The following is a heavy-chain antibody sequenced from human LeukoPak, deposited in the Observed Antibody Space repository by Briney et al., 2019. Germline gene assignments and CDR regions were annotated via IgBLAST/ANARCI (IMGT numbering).Heavy chain of an antibody. CDR3: ARVVYCSGGSCQIFAFDI. Sequence: GGSLRLSCAASGFSFSNYAMTWVRQAPGKGLEWVSTISSGDDITYYADSVKGRFTISRDNSKNTLYLQMNSLRAEDTAVYYCARVVYCSGGSCQIFAFDIWGQGTMVTVSS. D-gene: IGHD2-15*01. V-gene: IGHV3-23*01. CDR2: ISSGDDIT. J-gene: IGHJ3*02. CDR1: GFSFSNYA.